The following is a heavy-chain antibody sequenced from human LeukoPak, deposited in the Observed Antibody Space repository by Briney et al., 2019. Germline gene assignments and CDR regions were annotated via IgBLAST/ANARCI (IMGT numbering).Heavy chain of an antibody. D-gene: IGHD5-18*01. J-gene: IGHJ3*02. Sequence: SVKVSCKASGGTFSSYAISWVRQAPGQGLEWMGGIIHIFGTANYAQKFQGRVTITADESTSTAYMELSSLRSEDTAVYYCARTTGRIQLWLLSRADDAFDIWGQGTMVTVSS. CDR2: IIHIFGTA. CDR1: GGTFSSYA. V-gene: IGHV1-69*13. CDR3: ARTTGRIQLWLLSRADDAFDI.